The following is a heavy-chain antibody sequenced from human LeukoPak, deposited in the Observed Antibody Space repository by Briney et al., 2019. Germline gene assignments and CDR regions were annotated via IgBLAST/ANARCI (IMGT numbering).Heavy chain of an antibody. D-gene: IGHD3-10*01. CDR1: GGTFSSYA. Sequence: SVKVSCKASGGTFSSYAISWVRQAPGQGLEWMGGIIPIFGTANYAQKFQGRVTITTDESTSTAYMELSSLRSEDTAVYYCARGQVLLWFGELLKKISVSYYYMDVWGKGTTVTVSS. CDR3: ARGQVLLWFGELLKKISVSYYYMDV. CDR2: IIPIFGTA. V-gene: IGHV1-69*05. J-gene: IGHJ6*03.